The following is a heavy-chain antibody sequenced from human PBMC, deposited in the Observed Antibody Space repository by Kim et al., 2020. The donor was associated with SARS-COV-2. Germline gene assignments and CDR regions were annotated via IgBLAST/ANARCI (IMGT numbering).Heavy chain of an antibody. J-gene: IGHJ2*01. Sequence: SETLSLTCTVSGGSISSYYWSWIRQPPGKGLEWIGYIYYSGSTNYNPSLKSRVTISVDTSKNQFSLKLSSVTAADTAVYYCARGPMEWFPYSEWYFDLWGRGTLVTVSS. V-gene: IGHV4-59*01. CDR2: IYYSGST. CDR3: ARGPMEWFPYSEWYFDL. D-gene: IGHD3-3*01. CDR1: GGSISSYY.